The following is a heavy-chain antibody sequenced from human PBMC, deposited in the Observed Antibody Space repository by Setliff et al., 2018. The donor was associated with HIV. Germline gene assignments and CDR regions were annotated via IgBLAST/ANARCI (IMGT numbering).Heavy chain of an antibody. CDR2: IYYSGST. D-gene: IGHD3-22*01. CDR3: AREHYYHTSGRYYYGMDV. Sequence: PSETLSLTCTVSGGSISSHYWSWIRQPPGKGLEWIGYIYYSGSTYYNPSLKSRVTMSVDTSKSQFSLKVSSVTAADTAVYYCAREHYYHTSGRYYYGMDVWGQGTTVTVSS. J-gene: IGHJ6*02. CDR1: GGSISSHY. V-gene: IGHV4-59*11.